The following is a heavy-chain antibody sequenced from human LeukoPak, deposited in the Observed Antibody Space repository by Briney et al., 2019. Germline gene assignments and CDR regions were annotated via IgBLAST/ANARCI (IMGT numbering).Heavy chain of an antibody. D-gene: IGHD3-10*01. CDR1: GGTFSSYA. V-gene: IGHV1-69*01. Sequence: ASVKVSCKASGGTFSSYAISWVRQAPGQGLEWMGGIIPIFGTANYAQKFQGRVTITADESTSTAYMELSSLRSEDTAVYYCARDRVLGDTIGYYYGMDAWGKGTTVTVSS. J-gene: IGHJ6*04. CDR3: ARDRVLGDTIGYYYGMDA. CDR2: IIPIFGTA.